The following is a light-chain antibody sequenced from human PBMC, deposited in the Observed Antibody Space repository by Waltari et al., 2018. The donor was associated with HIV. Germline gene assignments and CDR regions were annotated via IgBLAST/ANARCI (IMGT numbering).Light chain of an antibody. CDR2: DAS. CDR3: QQRSNWPPVT. V-gene: IGKV3-11*01. Sequence: VFTQSPSTLSLFLGERATLSCRASQNIGNYLAWYQQKPGQAPRLLIYDASTRASGIPARFSGSGSGTDFTLTISSLEPEDVAVYYCQQRSNWPPVTFGQGTRLEI. J-gene: IGKJ5*01. CDR1: QNIGNY.